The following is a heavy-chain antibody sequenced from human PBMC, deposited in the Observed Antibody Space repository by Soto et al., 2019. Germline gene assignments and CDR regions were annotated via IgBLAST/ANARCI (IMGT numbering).Heavy chain of an antibody. Sequence: PGGSLRLSCAASGFPFSSYSMSWVRQAPGKGLEWVSSIGGSGGATYYADSVKGRFTISRDNAKNSLYLQMNSLRAEDTAVYYCARETRIVGATEIDYWGQGTLVTVSS. CDR1: GFPFSSYS. D-gene: IGHD1-26*01. CDR2: IGGSGGAT. CDR3: ARETRIVGATEIDY. V-gene: IGHV3-21*01. J-gene: IGHJ4*02.